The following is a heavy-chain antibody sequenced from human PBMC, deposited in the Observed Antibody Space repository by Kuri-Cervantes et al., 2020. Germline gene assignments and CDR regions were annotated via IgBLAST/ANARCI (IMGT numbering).Heavy chain of an antibody. CDR2: IYHSGGT. Sequence: LRLSCAASGFTFSNYVMSWIRQPPGKGLEWIGYIYHSGGTYYNPSLKSRVTISVDRSKNQFSLKLSSVTAADTAVYYCARGTMIVPNGWFDPWGQGTLVTVSS. V-gene: IGHV4-30-2*01. J-gene: IGHJ5*02. CDR3: ARGTMIVPNGWFDP. CDR1: GFTFSNYV. D-gene: IGHD3-22*01.